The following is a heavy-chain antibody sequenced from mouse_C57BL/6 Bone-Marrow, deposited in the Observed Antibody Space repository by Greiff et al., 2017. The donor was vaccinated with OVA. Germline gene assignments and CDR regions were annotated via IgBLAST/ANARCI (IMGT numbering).Heavy chain of an antibody. D-gene: IGHD1-1*01. V-gene: IGHV7-3*01. J-gene: IGHJ4*01. CDR2: IRNKANGYTT. CDR1: GFTFTDYY. Sequence: EVHLVESGGGLVQPGGSLSLSCAASGFTFTDYYMSWVRQPPGKALEWLGFIRNKANGYTTEYSASVKGRFTISRDTSQSILYLQMNALRAEDSATYYCARYPHYYYGSPYAMDYWGQGTSVTVSS. CDR3: ARYPHYYYGSPYAMDY.